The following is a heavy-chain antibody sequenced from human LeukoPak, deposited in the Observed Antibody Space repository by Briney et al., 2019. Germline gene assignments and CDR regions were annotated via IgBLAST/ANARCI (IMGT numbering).Heavy chain of an antibody. CDR2: INPNSGGT. Sequence: GASVKVSCKASGYTFTGYYMHWVRQAPGQGLEWMGWINPNSGGTNYAQKFQGRVTMTRDTSISTAYMELSRLRSDDTAVYYCARAVVVVPAAIFRNWFDLWGQGTLVTVSS. CDR1: GYTFTGYY. V-gene: IGHV1-2*02. D-gene: IGHD2-2*01. CDR3: ARAVVVVPAAIFRNWFDL. J-gene: IGHJ5*02.